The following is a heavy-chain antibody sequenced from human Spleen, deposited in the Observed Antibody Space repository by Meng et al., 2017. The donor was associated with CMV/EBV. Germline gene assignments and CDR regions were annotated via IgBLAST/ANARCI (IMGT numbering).Heavy chain of an antibody. V-gene: IGHV4-59*01. CDR2: ISLSGST. J-gene: IGHJ4*02. Sequence: SETLSLTCTVSGDSIGTYYWSWIRQSPGKGLEWIGYISLSGSTKYNPSLKSRVTMSVGTSKNQLSLKLSSVTAADTAVYYCARSWGSSPSYLDYWGQGTQVTVSS. CDR1: GDSIGTYY. D-gene: IGHD7-27*01. CDR3: ARSWGSSPSYLDY.